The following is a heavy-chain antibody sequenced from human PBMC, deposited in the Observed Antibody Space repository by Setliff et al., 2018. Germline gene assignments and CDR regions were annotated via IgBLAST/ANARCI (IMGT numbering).Heavy chain of an antibody. Sequence: SETLSLTCTVSGDSITSGTYYWGWIRQPPGKGLEWIATVYHRGSTDCKPSLKSRATISVDTSKNQFSLKLTSMTAADTAVYFCAREGRSSTRGWYMDAWGKGTSVTVSS. CDR3: AREGRSSTRGWYMDA. CDR2: VYHRGST. V-gene: IGHV4-39*07. D-gene: IGHD2-2*01. J-gene: IGHJ6*03. CDR1: GDSITSGTYY.